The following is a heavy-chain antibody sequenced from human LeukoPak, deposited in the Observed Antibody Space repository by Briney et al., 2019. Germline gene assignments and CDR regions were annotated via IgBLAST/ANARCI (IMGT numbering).Heavy chain of an antibody. J-gene: IGHJ4*02. V-gene: IGHV1-8*01. CDR2: VNLNSGNT. CDR1: GYTFTTYD. CDR3: ARGIFGVYYFDY. Sequence: ASVKVSCKASGYTFTTYDINWVRQATGQGLEWMGWVNLNSGNTGYAQKFQGRVTMTRNTSISTAYMELSSLRSADTAVYYCARGIFGVYYFDYWGQGTLVTVSS. D-gene: IGHD3-3*01.